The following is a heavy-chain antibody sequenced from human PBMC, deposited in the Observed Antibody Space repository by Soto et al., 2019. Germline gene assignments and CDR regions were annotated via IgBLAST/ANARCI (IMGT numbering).Heavy chain of an antibody. Sequence: ASVKVSCKASGYTFTSYGISWVRQAPGQGLEWMGWISAYNGNTNYAQKLQGRVTMTTDTSTSTAYMELRSLRSDDTAVYYCARVARMVRGVIDYYGMDVWGQGTAVTVSS. V-gene: IGHV1-18*01. D-gene: IGHD3-10*01. J-gene: IGHJ6*02. CDR2: ISAYNGNT. CDR1: GYTFTSYG. CDR3: ARVARMVRGVIDYYGMDV.